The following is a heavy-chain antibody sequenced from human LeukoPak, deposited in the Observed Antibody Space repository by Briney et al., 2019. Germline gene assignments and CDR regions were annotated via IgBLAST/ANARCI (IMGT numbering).Heavy chain of an antibody. D-gene: IGHD4-17*01. CDR2: ICHSGST. CDR3: ARLMTTVTTLDY. CDR1: GYSISSGYY. V-gene: IGHV4-38-2*02. Sequence: SETLSLTCTVSGYSISSGYYWGWIRQPPGKGLEWIGSICHSGSTYYNPSLKSRVTISVDTSKNQFSLKLSSVTAADTAVYYCARLMTTVTTLDYWGQGTLVTVSS. J-gene: IGHJ4*02.